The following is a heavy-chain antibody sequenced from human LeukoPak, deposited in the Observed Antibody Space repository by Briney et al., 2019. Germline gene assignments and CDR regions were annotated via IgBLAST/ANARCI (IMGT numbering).Heavy chain of an antibody. Sequence: SETLSLTCTVSGGSMSSYCWRWTRQPAGKGLEWIGRIYTSASTNYNPPLKSRVTISVDKSKNQFSLKLSSVTTANTAVYYSAKMANIAVAGPYYYYYMDVWGKGTTVTVSS. D-gene: IGHD6-13*01. J-gene: IGHJ6*03. V-gene: IGHV4-4*07. CDR1: GGSMSSYC. CDR2: IYTSAST. CDR3: AKMANIAVAGPYYYYYMDV.